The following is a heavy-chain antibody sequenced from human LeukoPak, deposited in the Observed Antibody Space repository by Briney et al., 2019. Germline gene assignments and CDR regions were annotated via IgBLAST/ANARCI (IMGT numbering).Heavy chain of an antibody. CDR1: GFTFTAYG. CDR2: ISAYNGNT. D-gene: IGHD6-13*01. J-gene: IGHJ4*02. Sequence: ASVKVSCKASGFTFTAYGFSWVRQAPGQGLEWLGWISAYNGNTNYAQKLQGRVTMTTDTSTSTAYMELRSLRSDDTAVYYCARDHSSSGQLFDYWGQGTLVTVSS. CDR3: ARDHSSSGQLFDY. V-gene: IGHV1-18*01.